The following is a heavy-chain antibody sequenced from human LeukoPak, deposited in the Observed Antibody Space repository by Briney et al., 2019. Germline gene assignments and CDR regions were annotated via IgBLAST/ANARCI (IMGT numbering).Heavy chain of an antibody. CDR2: LSGGGGST. J-gene: IGHJ4*02. CDR3: TKVIRGYSGSIDS. Sequence: TGGSLRLSCAACGFTFSSYAMSWVRQAPGKGLEWVSALSGGGGSTYYADSVKGRFTISRDNSKNTLYLQMNSLRAEDTAVYYCTKVIRGYSGSIDSWGQGTLVSVSS. D-gene: IGHD1-26*01. V-gene: IGHV3-23*01. CDR1: GFTFSSYA.